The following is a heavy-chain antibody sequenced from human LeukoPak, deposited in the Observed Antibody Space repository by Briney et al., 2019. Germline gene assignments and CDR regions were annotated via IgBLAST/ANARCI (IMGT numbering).Heavy chain of an antibody. V-gene: IGHV3-9*01. D-gene: IGHD6-6*01. CDR3: AKDTLSIAAHRGFDY. Sequence: GGSLRLSCAASGVTLDDYAMHWVRQAPGKGLEWVSGISWNSGSIGYADSVKGRFTISRDNAKNSLYLQMNSLRAEDTALYYCAKDTLSIAAHRGFDYWGQGTLVTVSS. CDR1: GVTLDDYA. CDR2: ISWNSGSI. J-gene: IGHJ4*02.